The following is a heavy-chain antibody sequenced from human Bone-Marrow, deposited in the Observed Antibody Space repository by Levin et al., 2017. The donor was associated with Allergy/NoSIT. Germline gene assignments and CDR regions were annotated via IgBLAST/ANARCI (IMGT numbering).Heavy chain of an antibody. V-gene: IGHV4-34*01. CDR1: DGSFSGYY. D-gene: IGHD2-2*01. Sequence: SETLSLTCAASDGSFSGYYWVWIRQAPGKGLEWIGEVNHGSSSNINPSFTSRVTISVDRARDQFSLKLAYVTAADTGVYYCTRRPLGYCSGTSGSRHMDVWGRGTTVTVSS. CDR2: VNHGSSS. J-gene: IGHJ6*03. CDR3: TRRPLGYCSGTSGSRHMDV.